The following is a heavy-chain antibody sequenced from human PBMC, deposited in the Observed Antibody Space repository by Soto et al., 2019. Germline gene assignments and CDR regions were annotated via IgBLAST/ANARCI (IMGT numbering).Heavy chain of an antibody. CDR2: INAGNGNT. CDR1: GDTFTGYA. V-gene: IGHV1-3*05. J-gene: IGHJ4*02. Sequence: QVQLVQSGAEEKKPGASVKVSCKASGDTFTGYAFHWVRQAPGQRLEWMGWINAGNGNTKYSQKFQGRVTITRDTSASTPYMERSSLRSEDTAVYYCARAVAVPADFDYWGQGTLVTVSS. D-gene: IGHD6-19*01. CDR3: ARAVAVPADFDY.